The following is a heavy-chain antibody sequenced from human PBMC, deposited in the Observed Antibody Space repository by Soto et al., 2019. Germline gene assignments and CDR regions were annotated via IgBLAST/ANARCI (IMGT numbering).Heavy chain of an antibody. V-gene: IGHV1-18*01. J-gene: IGHJ4*02. CDR3: ARGSVDYYDSSGYQAYYFDY. CDR2: ISAYNGNT. Sequence: QVQLVQSGAEVKKPGASVKVSCKASGYTFTSYGISWVRQAPGQGLEWMGWISAYNGNTNYAQKLQGRVTMTTDTSTRTAYMELRSLRSDDTAVYYCARGSVDYYDSSGYQAYYFDYWGQGTLVTVSS. D-gene: IGHD3-22*01. CDR1: GYTFTSYG.